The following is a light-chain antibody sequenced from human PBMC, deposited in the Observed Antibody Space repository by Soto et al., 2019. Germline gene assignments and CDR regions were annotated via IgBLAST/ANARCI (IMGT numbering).Light chain of an antibody. Sequence: QSVLTQPASVSWSPGQSITISCTGTSSDVGGYDYVSWFQQHPGKAPKLMLHEVSNRPSGISDRFSGSKSGNTASLTISGLQAEDEADYYCSSYTSSTTLYVFGTGTKVTVL. J-gene: IGLJ1*01. CDR1: SSDVGGYDY. CDR2: EVS. CDR3: SSYTSSTTLYV. V-gene: IGLV2-14*01.